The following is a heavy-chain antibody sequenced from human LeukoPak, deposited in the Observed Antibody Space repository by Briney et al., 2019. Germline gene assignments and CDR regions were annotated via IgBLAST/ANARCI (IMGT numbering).Heavy chain of an antibody. J-gene: IGHJ3*02. CDR2: IRSSPSAI. Sequence: GGSLRLSCAASGFTFNFYAMSWVRQAPGKGLEWVSYIRSSPSAISYVDSVRGRFTISRDDAKNSLYLQMNSLRDEDTAVYYCARDYGYAFDIWGKGTMVTVSS. CDR3: ARDYGYAFDI. D-gene: IGHD3-10*01. V-gene: IGHV3-48*02. CDR1: GFTFNFYA.